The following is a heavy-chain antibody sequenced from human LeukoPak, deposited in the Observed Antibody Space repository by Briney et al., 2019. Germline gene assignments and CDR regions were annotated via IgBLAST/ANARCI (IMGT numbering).Heavy chain of an antibody. D-gene: IGHD2-21*01. V-gene: IGHV3-21*01. J-gene: IGHJ6*03. CDR1: GFTFSRYS. Sequence: GGSLRLSCAASGFTFSRYSMNWVRQAPGKGLEWVSSISSGSSFMYYADSVKGRFTISRDNAKNSLYLQMNSLRAEDTAVFYCARDPGDYYYYYMDVWGKGTTVTVSS. CDR3: ARDPGDYYYYYMDV. CDR2: ISSGSSFM.